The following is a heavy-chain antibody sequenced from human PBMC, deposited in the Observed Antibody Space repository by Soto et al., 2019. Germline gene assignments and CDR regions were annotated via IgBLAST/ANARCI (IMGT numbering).Heavy chain of an antibody. V-gene: IGHV4-39*01. CDR2: VSYSGST. J-gene: IGHJ4*02. D-gene: IGHD6-19*01. CDR1: GGSISSTTYY. Sequence: PSETLSLTCTVSGGSISSTTYYWGWIRQPPGKGLEWIGSVSYSGSTYYSPSLKSRVTISVDTAKNQFSVKLSSVTAADTSVYYCARQHPLDSSAWYNWGQGTPVTVSS. CDR3: ARQHPLDSSAWYN.